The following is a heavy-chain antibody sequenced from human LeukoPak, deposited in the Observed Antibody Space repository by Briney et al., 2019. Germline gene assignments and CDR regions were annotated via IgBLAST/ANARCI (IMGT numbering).Heavy chain of an antibody. J-gene: IGHJ3*01. D-gene: IGHD5-24*01. CDR2: ISYDGSNK. V-gene: IGHV3-30*01. CDR3: ARGSRDGYNDAFDL. Sequence: PGGSLRLSCAVSGFTFSSYAMHWVRQAPGKGLEWVAVISYDGSNKYYADSVKGRFTISRDNSKNTLYLQMNSLRAEDTAVYYCARGSRDGYNDAFDLWGQGTMVTVSS. CDR1: GFTFSSYA.